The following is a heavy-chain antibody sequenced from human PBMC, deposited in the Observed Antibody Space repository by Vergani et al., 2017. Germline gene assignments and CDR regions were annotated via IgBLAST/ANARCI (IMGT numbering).Heavy chain of an antibody. CDR3: AREPSTMAFDP. J-gene: IGHJ5*02. CDR2: IIPILGIA. D-gene: IGHD3-10*01. CDR1: GGTFSSYT. V-gene: IGHV1-69*08. Sequence: QVQLVQSGAEVKKPGSSVKVSCKASGGTFSSYTISGVRQAPGQGLEWMGRIIPILGIANYAQKFKGRVTITADKSTSTAYMELSSLGSEDTAVYYCAREPSTMAFDPWGQGTLVTVSS.